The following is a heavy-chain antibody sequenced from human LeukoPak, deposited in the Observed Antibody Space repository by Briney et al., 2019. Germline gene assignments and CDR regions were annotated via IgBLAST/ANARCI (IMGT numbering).Heavy chain of an antibody. D-gene: IGHD3-22*01. Sequence: ASVKVSCKASGGTFSSYAISWVRQAPGQGREWMGGIIPIFGTANYAQKFQGRVTITADKSTSTAYMELSSLRSEDTAVYYCARKVPNDSSGYYYRGQFDPWGQGTLVTVSS. J-gene: IGHJ5*02. CDR2: IIPIFGTA. CDR3: ARKVPNDSSGYYYRGQFDP. V-gene: IGHV1-69*06. CDR1: GGTFSSYA.